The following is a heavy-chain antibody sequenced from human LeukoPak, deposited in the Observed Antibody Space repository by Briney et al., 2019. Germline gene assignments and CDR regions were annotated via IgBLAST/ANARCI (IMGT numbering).Heavy chain of an antibody. J-gene: IGHJ4*02. CDR3: ARGPLAAAPSPGIDY. CDR1: GGSFSGYY. CDR2: INHSGST. V-gene: IGHV4-34*01. Sequence: SETLSLTCAVYGGSFSGYYWSWIRQPPGKGLEWIGEINHSGSTNYNPSLKSRVTISVDTSKNQFSLKLSSVTAADTAVYYCARGPLAAAPSPGIDYWGQGTLVTVSS. D-gene: IGHD6-13*01.